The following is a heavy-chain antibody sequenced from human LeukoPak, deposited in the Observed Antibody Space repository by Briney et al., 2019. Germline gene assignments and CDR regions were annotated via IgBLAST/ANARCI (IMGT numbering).Heavy chain of an antibody. V-gene: IGHV4-34*01. CDR2: INHSGST. D-gene: IGHD4-17*01. CDR1: GGSFSGYY. J-gene: IGHJ4*02. Sequence: SETLSLTCAVYGGSFSGYYWSWIRQPPGKGLEWIGEINHSGSTNYNPSLKSRVTISVDTSKNQFSLKLSSVTAADTAEYYCARALWDYGDYVSVYWGQGTLVTVSS. CDR3: ARALWDYGDYVSVY.